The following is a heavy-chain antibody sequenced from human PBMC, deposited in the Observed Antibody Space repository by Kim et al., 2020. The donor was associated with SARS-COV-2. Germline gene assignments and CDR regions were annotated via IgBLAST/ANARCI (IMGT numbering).Heavy chain of an antibody. V-gene: IGHV4-39*01. CDR1: GGSISSSSYY. D-gene: IGHD3-9*01. J-gene: IGHJ6*02. CDR3: AYYDILTGDPYYYYGMDV. CDR2: IYYSGST. Sequence: SETLSLTCTVSGGSISSSSYYWGWIRQPPGKGLEWIGSIYYSGSTYYNPSLKSRVTISVDTSKNQFSLKLSSVTAADTAVYYCAYYDILTGDPYYYYGMDVWGQGPTVTVSS.